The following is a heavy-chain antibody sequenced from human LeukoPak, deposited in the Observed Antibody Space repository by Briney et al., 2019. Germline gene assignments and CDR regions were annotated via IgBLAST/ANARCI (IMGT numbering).Heavy chain of an antibody. V-gene: IGHV3-48*04. CDR2: ISLSTTSI. CDR3: AREPTYSSSWHTTCDY. J-gene: IGHJ4*02. D-gene: IGHD6-13*01. CDR1: GFTFSSYN. Sequence: QTGGSLRLSCAASGFTFSSYNMNWVRQAPGKGLEWVSYISLSTTSIYYADSVKGRFTISRDNAKNSLYLQMNSLRAEDTAVYYCAREPTYSSSWHTTCDYWDQGTLVTVSS.